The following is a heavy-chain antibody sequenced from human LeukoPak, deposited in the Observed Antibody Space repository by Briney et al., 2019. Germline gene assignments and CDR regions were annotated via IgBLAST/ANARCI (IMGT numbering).Heavy chain of an antibody. CDR3: TRGSYGDYGY. Sequence: GGSLRLSCAASGFIFSSFTMNWVRQAPGKGLEWVSSMSSDSKSIYYADSVKGRLTISRDNAKNSLFLQMDSLRAEDTALYYCTRGSYGDYGYWGQGTLVTVFS. J-gene: IGHJ4*02. CDR1: GFIFSSFT. V-gene: IGHV3-21*01. CDR2: MSSDSKSI. D-gene: IGHD4-17*01.